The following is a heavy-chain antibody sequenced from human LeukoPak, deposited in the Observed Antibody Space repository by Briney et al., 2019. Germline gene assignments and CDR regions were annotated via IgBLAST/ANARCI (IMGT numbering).Heavy chain of an antibody. Sequence: GGSLRVSCAASGFTFSSYSMNWVRQAPGKGLEWVSSISSSSSYIYYGDSVKGRFTISRDNAENSLYLQMNSLRAEDTAVYYCAKESESYDSSGSTFDHWGQGTLVTVSS. CDR3: AKESESYDSSGSTFDH. V-gene: IGHV3-21*04. CDR2: ISSSSSYI. D-gene: IGHD3-22*01. J-gene: IGHJ4*02. CDR1: GFTFSSYS.